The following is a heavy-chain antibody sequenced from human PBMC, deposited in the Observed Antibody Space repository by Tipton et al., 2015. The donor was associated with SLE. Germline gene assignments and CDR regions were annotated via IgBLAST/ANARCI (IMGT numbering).Heavy chain of an antibody. CDR3: ARGAYYDFLGGY. V-gene: IGHV3-30*03. J-gene: IGHJ4*02. Sequence: SLRLSCAASGFTFMSFAMHWVRQAPGKGLEWVAVISDDGSNRNYAESVRGRFTISRDNSKETLYLQMHSLRVADTAVYYCARGAYYDFLGGYWGQGTLVTVSS. D-gene: IGHD3-3*01. CDR2: ISDDGSNR. CDR1: GFTFMSFA.